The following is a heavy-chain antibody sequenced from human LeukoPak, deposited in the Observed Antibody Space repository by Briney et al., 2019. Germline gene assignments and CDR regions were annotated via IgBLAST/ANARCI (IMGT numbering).Heavy chain of an antibody. V-gene: IGHV5-51*01. D-gene: IGHD6-19*01. CDR2: IYPGESDT. CDR1: GYSFTSYW. CDR3: ARQWAAGPYCFDY. Sequence: GESLKISCKGSGYSFTSYWIGWVRQIPGKGLEWMGIIYPGESDTRYSPSFQGQVTISADKSISTAYLQWSSLKASDTAMYYCARQWAAGPYCFDYWGQGTLVTVSS. J-gene: IGHJ4*02.